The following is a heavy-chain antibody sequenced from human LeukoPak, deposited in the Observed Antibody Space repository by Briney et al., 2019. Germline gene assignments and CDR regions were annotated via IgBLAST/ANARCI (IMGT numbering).Heavy chain of an antibody. Sequence: SETLSLTCTVSGGSISSSSYYWGWIRQPPGKGLEWIGSIYYSGSTYYNPSLKSRVTISVDTSKNQFSLKLSSETAADTAVYYCARRAKSGYYFDYWGQGTLVTVSS. D-gene: IGHD3-3*01. CDR1: GGSISSSSYY. V-gene: IGHV4-39*01. J-gene: IGHJ4*02. CDR3: ARRAKSGYYFDY. CDR2: IYYSGST.